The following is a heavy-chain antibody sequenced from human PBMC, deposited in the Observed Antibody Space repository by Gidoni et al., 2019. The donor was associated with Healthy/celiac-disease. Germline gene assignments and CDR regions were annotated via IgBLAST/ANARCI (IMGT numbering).Heavy chain of an antibody. D-gene: IGHD6-13*01. Sequence: KASAYTFTSYDINWVRQATGQGLEWMGWMNPNSGNTGYAQKFQGRVTMTRNTSISTAYMELSSLRSEDTAVYYCASTRIAAAGIIDYWGQGTLVTVSS. V-gene: IGHV1-8*01. CDR1: AYTFTSYD. J-gene: IGHJ4*02. CDR3: ASTRIAAAGIIDY. CDR2: MNPNSGNT.